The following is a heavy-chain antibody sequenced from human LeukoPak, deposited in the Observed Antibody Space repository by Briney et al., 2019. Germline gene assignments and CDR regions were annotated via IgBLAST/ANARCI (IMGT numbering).Heavy chain of an antibody. Sequence: ASGNLSLIFSGSGGSIRRYLWSWIQQPARKGLEFIGRIYTTGRTNYNPSLKSRVSMSVDTSKNKFSLELRSVTAADTAVYFCARAGYTISSYRLDYWGQGALVTVSS. CDR1: GGSIRRYL. CDR2: IYTTGRT. J-gene: IGHJ4*02. V-gene: IGHV4-4*07. CDR3: ARAGYTISSYRLDY. D-gene: IGHD3-16*02.